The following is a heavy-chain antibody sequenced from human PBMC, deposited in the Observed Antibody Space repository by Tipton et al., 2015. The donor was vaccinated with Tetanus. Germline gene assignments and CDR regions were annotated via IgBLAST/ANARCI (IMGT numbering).Heavy chain of an antibody. D-gene: IGHD1-26*01. CDR1: GYTFTSYD. Sequence: QMQLVQSGAEVKKPGASVKVSCKASGYTFTSYDINWVRQATGQGLEWMGWMNPNSGNTGYAQKFQGRVTMTRNTSISTAYMELSSLRSEDTAVYYCARVGAKPYYYCYGMDVWGQGTTVTVSS. J-gene: IGHJ6*02. CDR2: MNPNSGNT. V-gene: IGHV1-8*01. CDR3: ARVGAKPYYYCYGMDV.